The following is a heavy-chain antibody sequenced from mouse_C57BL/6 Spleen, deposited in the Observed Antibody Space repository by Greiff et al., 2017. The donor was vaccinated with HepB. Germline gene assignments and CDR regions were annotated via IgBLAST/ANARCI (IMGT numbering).Heavy chain of an antibody. J-gene: IGHJ4*01. CDR3: ASYDYDDYDAMDY. D-gene: IGHD2-4*01. V-gene: IGHV5-9*01. CDR1: GFTFCSYT. Sequence: DVMLVESGGGLVKPGGSLKLSCAASGFTFCSYTLSWVRQPPEKRLEWVATISGGGGNTYPTDSGKGRFTISRDNAKNTLYLQMSSLRSEDTALYYCASYDYDDYDAMDYWGQGTSVTVSS. CDR2: ISGGGGNT.